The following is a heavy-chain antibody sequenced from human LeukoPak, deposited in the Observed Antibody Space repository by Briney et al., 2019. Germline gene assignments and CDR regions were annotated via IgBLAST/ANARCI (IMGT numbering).Heavy chain of an antibody. V-gene: IGHV1-2*02. CDR1: GYTFTGYY. J-gene: IGHJ6*02. D-gene: IGHD6-19*01. CDR2: INPNSGGT. Sequence: GASVKVSCKASGYTFTGYYMHWVRQVPGQGLEWMGWINPNSGGTNYAQKFQGRVTMTRDTSISTAYMELSRLRSDDTAVYYCARDRGRIAVAGTNYYYGMDVWGQGTTVTVSS. CDR3: ARDRGRIAVAGTNYYYGMDV.